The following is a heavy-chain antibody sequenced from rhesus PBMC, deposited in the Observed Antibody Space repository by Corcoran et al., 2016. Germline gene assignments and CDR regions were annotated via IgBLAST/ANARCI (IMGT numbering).Heavy chain of an antibody. V-gene: IGHV4-106*01. J-gene: IGHJ3*01. Sequence: QVQLQESGPGLVKPSETLSLTCAVSGGSISDDYYWSWIRQPPGKGLEWIGYIYGSGGGNNYNPSLKIRVTISIDTSKNQFSLQLSSVTAADTAVYYCARSDQYCTSTTCYAAGGDAFDFWGQGLRVTVSS. D-gene: IGHD2-2*01. CDR3: ARSDQYCTSTTCYAAGGDAFDF. CDR2: IYGSGGGN. CDR1: GGSISDDYY.